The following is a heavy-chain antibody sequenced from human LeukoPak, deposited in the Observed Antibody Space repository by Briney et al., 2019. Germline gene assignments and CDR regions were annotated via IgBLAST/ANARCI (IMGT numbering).Heavy chain of an antibody. Sequence: SETLSLTCTVSGGSVSSGNYYWSWIRQPPAKGLEWIGYIYYSGSTNYNPSLKSRVTISVDTSKNQFSLKLSSVTAADTAVYYCARGYDFWTIDCWGQGTLVTVSS. V-gene: IGHV4-61*01. CDR3: ARGYDFWTIDC. D-gene: IGHD3-3*01. J-gene: IGHJ4*02. CDR1: GGSVSSGNYY. CDR2: IYYSGST.